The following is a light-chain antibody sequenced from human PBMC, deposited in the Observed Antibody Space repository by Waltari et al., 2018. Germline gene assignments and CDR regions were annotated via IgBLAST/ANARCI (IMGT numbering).Light chain of an antibody. V-gene: IGLV2-11*01. CDR2: DVN. J-gene: IGLJ2*01. CDR3: CSYAGSYILV. CDR1: SSDVGGYNY. Sequence: QSALTQPRSVSGSPGQSVTISCTGTSSDVGGYNYVSWYQQHPGKAPKLMIYDVNKRPSGVPDRFSGSKSGNTASLTISGLQAEDEADFYCCSYAGSYILVFGG.